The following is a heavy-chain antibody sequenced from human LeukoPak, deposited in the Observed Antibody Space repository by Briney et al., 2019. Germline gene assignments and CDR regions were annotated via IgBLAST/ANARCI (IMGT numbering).Heavy chain of an antibody. D-gene: IGHD2-2*01. CDR2: IKQDGSEE. V-gene: IGHV3-7*01. CDR3: ATLDSTKSVF. J-gene: IGHJ1*01. CDR1: ESRFGRDW. Sequence: QPGGSLRPTCVATESRFGRDWISWVRQAPGKGLEWVASIKQDGSEEYYVGSVRGRFTVSVDNGKNSLYLQVNSLRAEYTARYYCATLDSTKSVFWGRGTAVTVSS.